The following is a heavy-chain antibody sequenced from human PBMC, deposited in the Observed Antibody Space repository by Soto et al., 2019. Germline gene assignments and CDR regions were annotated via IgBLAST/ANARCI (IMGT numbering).Heavy chain of an antibody. CDR2: IIPIFGTA. J-gene: IGHJ5*01. D-gene: IGHD3-10*01. Sequence: SVKVSCKASGGTFSSYAISWVRQAPGQGLEWMGGIIPIFGTANYAQKFQGRVTITADESTSTAYMELSSLRSEDTAVYYCATVNGDSGSGSSTHCYCYCMDAWGQGTMVTVSS. V-gene: IGHV1-69*13. CDR1: GGTFSSYA. CDR3: ATVNGDSGSGSSTHCYCYCMDA.